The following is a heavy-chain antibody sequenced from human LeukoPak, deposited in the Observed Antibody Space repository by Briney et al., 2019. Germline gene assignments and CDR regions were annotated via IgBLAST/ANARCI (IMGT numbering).Heavy chain of an antibody. CDR1: GFTFRTYA. Sequence: GESLRLSCAGSGFTFRTYAMDWVRQVPGKGLEWVAGITGNGGMIRYADSVKGRFTISRDNSKNTLYLQMNSLRVEDTAVYYCAKDRVPDGMWEIDSWGQGAPVTVSS. CDR2: ITGNGGMI. J-gene: IGHJ4*02. V-gene: IGHV3-23*01. CDR3: AKDRVPDGMWEIDS. D-gene: IGHD1-26*01.